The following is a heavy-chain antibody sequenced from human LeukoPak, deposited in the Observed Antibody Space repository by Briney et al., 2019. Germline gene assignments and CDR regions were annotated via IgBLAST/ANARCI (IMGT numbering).Heavy chain of an antibody. CDR1: GGTFSSYA. Sequence: ASVKVSCKASGGTFSSYAISWVRQAPGQGLEWMGGIIPIFGTANYAQKFQGRVTITTDESTSTAYMELSSLRSEDTAVYYCAAGAGIAAALPGSWGQGTLVTVSS. CDR2: IIPIFGTA. V-gene: IGHV1-69*05. CDR3: AAGAGIAAALPGS. D-gene: IGHD6-13*01. J-gene: IGHJ5*02.